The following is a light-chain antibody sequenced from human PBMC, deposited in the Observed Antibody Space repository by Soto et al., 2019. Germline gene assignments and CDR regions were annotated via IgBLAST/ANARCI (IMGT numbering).Light chain of an antibody. Sequence: EIVLTQSPATLSLSPGERATLSCRASQSVSIYLAWYQQKPGQAPRLLIYDASNTATGIPARFSGSGSGTDFTLTISSLEPEDFAVYYCQQYGRSPFTFGPGTKVDIK. V-gene: IGKV3-11*01. CDR3: QQYGRSPFT. J-gene: IGKJ3*01. CDR1: QSVSIY. CDR2: DAS.